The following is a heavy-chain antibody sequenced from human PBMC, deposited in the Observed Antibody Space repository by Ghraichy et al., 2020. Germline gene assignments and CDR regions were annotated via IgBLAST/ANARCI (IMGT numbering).Heavy chain of an antibody. CDR3: ARGKGFATHYDF. CDR2: TYRSGST. D-gene: IGHD3-3*01. Sequence: SQTLSLTCTLSGGSISNGGYPWSWVRQSPVKGLEWLGSTYRSGSTNSNPSLKSRITISVDISKNQFSLRLTSVTAADTAVYYCARGKGFATHYDFWGQGILVTVSS. J-gene: IGHJ4*02. V-gene: IGHV4-30-2*06. CDR1: GGSISNGGYP.